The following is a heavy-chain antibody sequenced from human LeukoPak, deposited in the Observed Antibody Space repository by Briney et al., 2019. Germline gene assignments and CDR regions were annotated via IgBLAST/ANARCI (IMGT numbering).Heavy chain of an antibody. CDR1: GYSFANYW. CDR2: IYPGDSDT. D-gene: IGHD5-24*01. V-gene: IGHV5-51*01. CDR3: ARGVEMATITDHDAFDI. J-gene: IGHJ3*02. Sequence: PGESLKISCQGSGYSFANYWLGWVRQMPGKGLEWMGIIYPGDSDTRYSPSFQGQVTISADKSISTAYLQWSSLKASDTAMYYCARGVEMATITDHDAFDIWGQGTMVTVSS.